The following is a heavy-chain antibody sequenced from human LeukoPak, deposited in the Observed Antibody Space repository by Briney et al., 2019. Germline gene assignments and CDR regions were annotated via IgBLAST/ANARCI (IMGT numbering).Heavy chain of an antibody. CDR2: MNPNSGNT. CDR3: ARDFQSRVDDAFDI. J-gene: IGHJ3*02. V-gene: IGHV1-8*01. CDR1: GDTFTSYD. D-gene: IGHD2/OR15-2a*01. Sequence: GASVKVSCKASGDTFTSYDINWVRQATGQGLEWMGWMNPNSGNTGYAQKFQGRVTMTRNTSISTAYMELSSLRSEDTAVYYCARDFQSRVDDAFDIWGQGTMVTVSS.